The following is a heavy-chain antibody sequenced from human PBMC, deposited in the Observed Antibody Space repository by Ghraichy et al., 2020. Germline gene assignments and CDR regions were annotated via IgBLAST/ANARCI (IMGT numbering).Heavy chain of an antibody. Sequence: ETLSLTCVVSGGSISSSSHYWGWIRQPPGKGLEWIGNIYYGGTTLYNPSLKTRVTISVDSSKNQFSLKMSSAIAADTAVYYCARETMHSSGWGENYFDTWGQGTLVTVSS. CDR2: IYYGGTT. V-gene: IGHV4-39*07. D-gene: IGHD6-19*01. CDR1: GGSISSSSHY. CDR3: ARETMHSSGWGENYFDT. J-gene: IGHJ5*02.